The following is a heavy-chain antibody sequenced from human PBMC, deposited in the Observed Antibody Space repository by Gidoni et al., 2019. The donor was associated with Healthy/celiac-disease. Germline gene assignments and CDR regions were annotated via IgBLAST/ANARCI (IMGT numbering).Heavy chain of an antibody. V-gene: IGHV3-30-3*01. Sequence: QVQLVESGGGVVQPGRSLRLSCAASGFTFSSYAMHWVRQAPGKGLEWVAVISYDGSNKYYADSVKGRFTISRDNSKNTLYLQMNSLRAEDTAVYYCARDKGGVYYYDSSGYLNYWGQGTLVTVSS. J-gene: IGHJ4*02. CDR1: GFTFSSYA. CDR3: ARDKGGVYYYDSSGYLNY. CDR2: ISYDGSNK. D-gene: IGHD3-22*01.